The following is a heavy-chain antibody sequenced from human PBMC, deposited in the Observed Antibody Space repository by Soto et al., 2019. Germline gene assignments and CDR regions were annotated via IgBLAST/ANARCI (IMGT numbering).Heavy chain of an antibody. CDR2: LYYSGFT. CDR1: GGSIKNSY. CDR3: ARQGGSLRHFDN. Sequence: PSETLSLTCTVSGGSIKNSYWAWIRQAPGKGLECIGFLYYSGFTNYNPSFKSRVSMSVDTSKNQFSLNLTSVTAADTALYYCARQGGSLRHFDNWGQGTPVTVSS. V-gene: IGHV4-59*01. J-gene: IGHJ4*02. D-gene: IGHD3-16*01.